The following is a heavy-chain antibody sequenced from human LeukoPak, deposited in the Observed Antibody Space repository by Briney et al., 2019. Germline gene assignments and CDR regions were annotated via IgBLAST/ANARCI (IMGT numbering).Heavy chain of an antibody. CDR3: ARHNFWSGYPIDY. CDR2: IYYSGST. CDR1: GGSISSSSYY. Sequence: SETLSLTCTVSGGSISSSSYYWGWIRQPPGTGLEWIGNIYYSGSTYYNPSLKSRVTISVDTSKNQFSLKLSSVTAADTAVYYCARHNFWSGYPIDYWGQGTLVTVSS. V-gene: IGHV4-39*01. J-gene: IGHJ4*02. D-gene: IGHD3-3*01.